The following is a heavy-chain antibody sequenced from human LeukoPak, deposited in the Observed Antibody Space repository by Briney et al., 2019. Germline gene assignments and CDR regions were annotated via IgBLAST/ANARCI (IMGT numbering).Heavy chain of an antibody. V-gene: IGHV3-21*01. CDR1: GFTFSSYS. Sequence: PGGSLRLSCAASGFTFSSYSMNWVRQAPGKGLEWVSSISSSSSYIYYADSVKGRFTISRDNAKNSLYLQMNSLRAEDTVVYYCARDILTGSQSRFQRWGQGTLVTVSS. CDR2: ISSSSSYI. J-gene: IGHJ1*01. CDR3: ARDILTGSQSRFQR. D-gene: IGHD3-9*01.